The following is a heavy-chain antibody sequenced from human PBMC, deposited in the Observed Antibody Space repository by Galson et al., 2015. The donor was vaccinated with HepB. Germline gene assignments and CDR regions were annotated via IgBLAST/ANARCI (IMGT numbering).Heavy chain of an antibody. CDR1: GFTFGEYG. V-gene: IGHV3-49*03. CDR3: APYPPGDYSNS. J-gene: IGHJ4*02. CDR2: IRSNPYGGTT. Sequence: SLRLSCAASGFTFGEYGMNWFRQASGKGLEWIGFIRSNPYGGTTEYAASVKGRFIISRDDSKSIAYLQMNSLKTEDTAVYHCAPYPPGDYSNSWGQGTLVTVSS. D-gene: IGHD4-17*01.